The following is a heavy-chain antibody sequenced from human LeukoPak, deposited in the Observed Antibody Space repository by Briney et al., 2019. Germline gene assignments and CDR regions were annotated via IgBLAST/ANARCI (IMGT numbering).Heavy chain of an antibody. J-gene: IGHJ4*02. Sequence: GGSLRLSCAPSRFTPSSYAMSWVRQAPGKGLEWVSAISGSGGSTYYADSVTGRFTTSRDNSKNTLYLPMSSLRAEQPAVYYCAKDGESSPTRYWGQGTLVTVSS. D-gene: IGHD6-13*01. CDR1: RFTPSSYA. CDR2: ISGSGGST. CDR3: AKDGESSPTRY. V-gene: IGHV3-23*01.